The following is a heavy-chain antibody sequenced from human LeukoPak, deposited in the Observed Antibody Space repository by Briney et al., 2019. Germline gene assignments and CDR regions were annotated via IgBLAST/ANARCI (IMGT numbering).Heavy chain of an antibody. V-gene: IGHV4-30-4*01. CDR1: GGSINSGDHY. Sequence: SETLSLTCTVSGGSINSGDHYWSWIRQPPGKGLEWIGYIHHSGNTYYNASLKSRVTISTDMSKNQFSLSLDSVTAADSAVYYCARAVAAYNSWYFFDYWGLGTLVTVSS. J-gene: IGHJ4*02. CDR2: IHHSGNT. CDR3: ARAVAAYNSWYFFDY. D-gene: IGHD2/OR15-2a*01.